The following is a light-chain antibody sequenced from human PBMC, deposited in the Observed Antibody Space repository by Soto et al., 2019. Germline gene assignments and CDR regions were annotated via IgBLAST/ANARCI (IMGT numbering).Light chain of an antibody. J-gene: IGLJ2*01. V-gene: IGLV1-40*01. Sequence: QSVLTQPPSVSGAPGQRVTISRTGSSSNIGAGYDVHWYQQLPGTAPKLLIYGNSNRPSGVPDRFSGSKSGTSASLAITGLQAEDEADYYCQSYDSSLSGGVVFGGGTKVTVL. CDR2: GNS. CDR3: QSYDSSLSGGVV. CDR1: SSNIGAGYD.